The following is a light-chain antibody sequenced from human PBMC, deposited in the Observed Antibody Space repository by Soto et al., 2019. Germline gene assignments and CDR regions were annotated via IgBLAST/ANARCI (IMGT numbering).Light chain of an antibody. Sequence: EIVLTQSPGTLSLSPGERATLSCRASQSVSSSYLAWYQQRPGQAPRLLIYGASSRATGIPDRFSGSGSGTDFTLTISRLEPEDFAVYYCQQYLSSRTFGQGTKVEMK. CDR3: QQYLSSRT. V-gene: IGKV3-20*01. CDR2: GAS. J-gene: IGKJ1*01. CDR1: QSVSSSY.